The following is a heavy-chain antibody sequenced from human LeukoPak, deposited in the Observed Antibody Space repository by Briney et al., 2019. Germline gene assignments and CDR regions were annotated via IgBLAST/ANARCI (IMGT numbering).Heavy chain of an antibody. V-gene: IGHV3-30*18. CDR1: GFTFSSYG. D-gene: IGHD2-15*01. CDR2: ISYDGSNK. J-gene: IGHJ4*02. CDR3: AKAGGDYCSGGSCYSLYFDY. Sequence: QTGGSLRLSCAASGFTFSSYGMHWVRQAPGKGLEWVAVISYDGSNKYYADSVKGRFTISRDNSKNTLYLQMNSLRAEDTAVYCCAKAGGDYCSGGSCYSLYFDYWGQGTLVTVSS.